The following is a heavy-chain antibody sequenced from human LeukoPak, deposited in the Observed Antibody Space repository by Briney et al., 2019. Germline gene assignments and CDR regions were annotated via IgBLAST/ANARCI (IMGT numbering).Heavy chain of an antibody. Sequence: GRSLRLSCAASGFTFSSYGMHWVRQAPGKGLEWVAVISYDGSNKYYADSVKGRFTISRDNAKNSLYLQMNSLRAEDTAVYYCARDGQQLGFWGQGTLVTVSS. D-gene: IGHD6-13*01. V-gene: IGHV3-30*03. J-gene: IGHJ4*02. CDR2: ISYDGSNK. CDR3: ARDGQQLGF. CDR1: GFTFSSYG.